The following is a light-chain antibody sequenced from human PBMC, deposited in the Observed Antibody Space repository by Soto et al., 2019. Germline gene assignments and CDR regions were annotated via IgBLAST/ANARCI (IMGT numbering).Light chain of an antibody. CDR3: QTWGTGIPVV. V-gene: IGLV4-69*01. J-gene: IGLJ2*01. Sequence: QPVLTQSPSASASLGASVKLTCTLSSGHTRYAIAWHQQHPGKGPRYLMKLSTNGSHIKGDGIPDRFSGSSSGADRYLTISRLQSDDEADYFCQTWGTGIPVVFGGGTKLTVL. CDR1: SGHTRYA. CDR2: LSTNGSH.